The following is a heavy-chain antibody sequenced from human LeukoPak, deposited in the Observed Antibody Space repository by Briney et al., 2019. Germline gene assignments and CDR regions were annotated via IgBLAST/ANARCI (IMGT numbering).Heavy chain of an antibody. CDR3: ASLPYPRGYSGYDTEFDY. Sequence: SVKVSCKASGGTFSSYAISWVRQAPGQGLEWMGRIIPILGIANYVQKFQGRVTITPDKSSSTPYMELSSLRSEDTAVYYCASLPYPRGYSGYDTEFDYWGQGTLVTVSS. CDR1: GGTFSSYA. J-gene: IGHJ4*02. D-gene: IGHD5-12*01. CDR2: IIPILGIA. V-gene: IGHV1-69*04.